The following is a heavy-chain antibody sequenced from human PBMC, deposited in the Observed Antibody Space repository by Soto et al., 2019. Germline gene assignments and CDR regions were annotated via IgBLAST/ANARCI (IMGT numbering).Heavy chain of an antibody. J-gene: IGHJ4*02. Sequence: GGSLRLSCEASGFAFSTYAMTWVRQAPGKGLDWVSAISYDGGAAFYKDSVKGRFTISRDNSKNTLYLQMNSLRAEDTAVYYCAKLPEHKIVVVIMRYWGQGTLVTVSS. D-gene: IGHD3-22*01. V-gene: IGHV3-23*01. CDR2: ISYDGGAA. CDR1: GFAFSTYA. CDR3: AKLPEHKIVVVIMRY.